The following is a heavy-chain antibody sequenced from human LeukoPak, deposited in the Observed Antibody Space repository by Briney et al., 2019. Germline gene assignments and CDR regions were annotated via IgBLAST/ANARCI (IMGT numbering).Heavy chain of an antibody. CDR1: GYSFTSYW. V-gene: IGHV5-51*01. J-gene: IGHJ3*02. CDR3: ARPVYYGSGSYAFDI. CDR2: IYPGDSDT. D-gene: IGHD3-10*01. Sequence: GESLKISCKGSGYSFTSYWIGWVRQMPGKGLEWMGMIYPGDSDTRYSPSFQGQVTISADKSISTAYLQWSSLKASDTAMYYCARPVYYGSGSYAFDIWGQGTMVTVSS.